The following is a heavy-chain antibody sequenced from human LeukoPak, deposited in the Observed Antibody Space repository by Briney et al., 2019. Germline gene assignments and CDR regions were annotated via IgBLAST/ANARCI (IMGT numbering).Heavy chain of an antibody. CDR2: IYYSGST. D-gene: IGHD1-26*01. V-gene: IGHV4-59*08. CDR1: GGSLSNYY. Sequence: SETLSLTCAVSGGSLSNYYWSWIRLPPGKGLEWIGYIYYSGSTNYNPSLKSRVTISVDTSKNQFSLKLSSVTAADTAVYYCARSGTVGAMPVWGQGTLVTVSS. J-gene: IGHJ4*02. CDR3: ARSGTVGAMPV.